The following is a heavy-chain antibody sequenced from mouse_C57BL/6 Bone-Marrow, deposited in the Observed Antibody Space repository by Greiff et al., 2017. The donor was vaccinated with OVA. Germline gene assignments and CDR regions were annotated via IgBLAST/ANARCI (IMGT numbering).Heavy chain of an antibody. V-gene: IGHV1-75*01. Sequence: LQESEPELVRPGASLKFSCKASAYTFTAYFINWVKQRPGQGLGWIGWIFPVSGSTYYNEKFKGKATLTVDKSSSTAYMLLSSLTSEDSAVYFCAAGDYSNYFDYWGQGTTLTVSS. CDR1: AYTFTAYF. CDR3: AAGDYSNYFDY. J-gene: IGHJ2*01. D-gene: IGHD2-5*01. CDR2: IFPVSGST.